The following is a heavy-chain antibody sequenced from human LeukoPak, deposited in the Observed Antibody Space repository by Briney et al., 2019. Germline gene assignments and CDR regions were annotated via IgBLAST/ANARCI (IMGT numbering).Heavy chain of an antibody. D-gene: IGHD3-22*01. J-gene: IGHJ4*02. CDR2: INPSGGST. CDR1: GYTFTSYY. Sequence: ASVTVSCKASGYTFTSYYMHWVRQAPGQGLEWMGIINPSGGSTRYAQKVQGRVTMTRDTSTSTVYMELSSLRSEDTAVYYCARSYYHESSDYYFPTDYWGQGTLVTVSS. V-gene: IGHV1-46*01. CDR3: ARSYYHESSDYYFPTDY.